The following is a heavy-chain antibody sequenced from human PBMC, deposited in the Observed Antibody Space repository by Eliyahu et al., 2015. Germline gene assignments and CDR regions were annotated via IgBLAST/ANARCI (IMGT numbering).Heavy chain of an antibody. V-gene: IGHV3-7*01. CDR1: GFXXSXXW. J-gene: IGHJ6*02. D-gene: IGHD5-12*01. CDR3: ARGGYSGYEGDYGMDV. Sequence: EVQLVESGGGLVQPGGSLRLSCAASGFXXSXXWMSWVRQAPGKGLEWVANIKQDGSEKYYVDSVKGRFTISRDNAKNSLYLQMNSLRAEDTAVYYCARGGYSGYEGDYGMDVWGQGTTVTVSS. CDR2: IKQDGSEK.